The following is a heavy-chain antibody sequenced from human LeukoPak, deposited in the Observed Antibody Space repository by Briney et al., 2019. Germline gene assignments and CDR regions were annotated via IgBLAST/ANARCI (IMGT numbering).Heavy chain of an antibody. D-gene: IGHD3-3*01. CDR1: GFTFSDYY. J-gene: IGHJ6*03. Sequence: GGSLRLSCAASGFTFSDYYMSWIRQAPGKVLEWVSYISSSGSTIYYADSVKGRFTISRDNAKNSLYLQMNSLRAEDTAVYYCARVSGRFLEWLFYNYYYYYMDVWGKGTTVTVSS. CDR2: ISSSGSTI. V-gene: IGHV3-11*04. CDR3: ARVSGRFLEWLFYNYYYYYMDV.